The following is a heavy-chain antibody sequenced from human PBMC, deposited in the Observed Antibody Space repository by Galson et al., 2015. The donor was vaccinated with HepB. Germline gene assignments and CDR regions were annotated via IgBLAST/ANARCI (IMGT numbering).Heavy chain of an antibody. J-gene: IGHJ4*02. CDR1: GGTFSSYA. D-gene: IGHD3-22*01. CDR2: IIPIFGTA. CDR3: ARGNRGTFSDYFDY. V-gene: IGHV1-69*13. Sequence: SVKVSCKASGGTFSSYAISWVRQAPGQGLEWMGGIIPIFGTANYAQKFQGRVTITADESTSTAYMELSSLRSEDTAVYYCARGNRGTFSDYFDYWGQGTLVTVSS.